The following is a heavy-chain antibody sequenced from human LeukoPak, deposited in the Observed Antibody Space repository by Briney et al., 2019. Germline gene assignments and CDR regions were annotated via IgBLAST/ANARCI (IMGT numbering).Heavy chain of an antibody. Sequence: PGGSLRLSCAASGFTFSSYGMHWVRQAPGKGLEWVAVISYDGSNKYYADSVKGRFTISRDNPKNTLYLQMNSLRAEDTAVYYCAKDTAAAGIGYFQHWGQGTLVTVSS. V-gene: IGHV3-30*18. CDR2: ISYDGSNK. CDR1: GFTFSSYG. J-gene: IGHJ1*01. D-gene: IGHD6-13*01. CDR3: AKDTAAAGIGYFQH.